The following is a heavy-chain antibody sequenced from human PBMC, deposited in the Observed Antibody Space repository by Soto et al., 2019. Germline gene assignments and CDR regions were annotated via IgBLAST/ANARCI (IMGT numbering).Heavy chain of an antibody. CDR2: IRPDGTET. V-gene: IGHV3-7*03. CDR3: AGWGGHDYNY. CDR1: GFTFTDCY. D-gene: IGHD4-4*01. Sequence: EVQLVQSGGGLVQPGGSLRLSCVGSGFTFTDCYMNWVRQAPGKGLEWVANIRPDGTETNYVESVRGRFTTSRDNAKNSLFLQMNSLRADDTALYDCAGWGGHDYNYWGQGILVTVSS. J-gene: IGHJ4*02.